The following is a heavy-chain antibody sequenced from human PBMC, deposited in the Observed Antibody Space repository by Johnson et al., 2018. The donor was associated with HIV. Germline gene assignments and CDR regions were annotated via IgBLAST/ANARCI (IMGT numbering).Heavy chain of an antibody. CDR2: IYSGGST. CDR1: GFTVSSNY. D-gene: IGHD5-12*01. J-gene: IGHJ3*02. V-gene: IGHV3-66*03. Sequence: VQLVESGGGLIQPGGSLRLSCAASGFTVSSNYMSWVRQAPGKGLEWVSVIYSGGSTYYADSVKGRFTISRDNSKNTLYLQMGSLIAEDMAVYYCFTSGYDPWEAFDIWGQGTMVTVSS. CDR3: FTSGYDPWEAFDI.